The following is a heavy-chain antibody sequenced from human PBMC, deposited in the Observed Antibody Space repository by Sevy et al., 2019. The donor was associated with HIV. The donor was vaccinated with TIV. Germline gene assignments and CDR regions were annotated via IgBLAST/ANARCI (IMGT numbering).Heavy chain of an antibody. Sequence: GGSLRLSCAASGFTFSSYSMNWVRQAPGKGLEWVSSISSSSSYIYYADSVMGRFTISRDNAKNSLYLQMNSLRAEDTAVYYCARVVKQWLFQHWGQGTLVTVSS. V-gene: IGHV3-21*01. CDR3: ARVVKQWLFQH. J-gene: IGHJ1*01. CDR2: ISSSSSYI. D-gene: IGHD6-19*01. CDR1: GFTFSSYS.